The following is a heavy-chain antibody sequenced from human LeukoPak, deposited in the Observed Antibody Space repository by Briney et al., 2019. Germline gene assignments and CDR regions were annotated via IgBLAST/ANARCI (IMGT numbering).Heavy chain of an antibody. CDR1: GFTFSSYA. J-gene: IGHJ4*02. CDR3: AKDQEGYSSGWPLDY. CDR2: ISGSGGST. D-gene: IGHD6-19*01. Sequence: GGSLRLSCAASGFTFSSYAMSLVRQAPGKGLEWVSAISGSGGSTYYADSVKGRFTISRDNSKNTLYLQMNSLRAEDTAVYYRAKDQEGYSSGWPLDYWGQGTLVTVSS. V-gene: IGHV3-23*01.